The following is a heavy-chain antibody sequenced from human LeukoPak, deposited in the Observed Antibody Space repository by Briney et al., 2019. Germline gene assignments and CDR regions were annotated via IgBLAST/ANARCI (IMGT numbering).Heavy chain of an antibody. CDR1: GYTFTSYA. J-gene: IGHJ3*02. Sequence: ASVKVSCKASGYTFTSYAMNWVRQAPGQGLEWMGWINTNTGNPTYAQGFTGRFVFSLDTSVSTAYLQISSLKAEDTAVYYCAKEDSITMIVVVITTGAFDIWGQGTMVTVSS. D-gene: IGHD3-22*01. V-gene: IGHV7-4-1*02. CDR2: INTNTGNP. CDR3: AKEDSITMIVVVITTGAFDI.